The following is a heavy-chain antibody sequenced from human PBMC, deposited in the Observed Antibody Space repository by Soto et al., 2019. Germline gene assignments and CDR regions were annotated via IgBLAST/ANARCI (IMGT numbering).Heavy chain of an antibody. CDR3: ERVVPGAEAWFGP. J-gene: IGHJ5*02. D-gene: IGHD2-2*01. CDR2: ISLYSDGT. V-gene: IGHV1-18*01. Sequence: WXSVKVSYKTTGYSFSNYGITWVRQAPGQPLEWLGWISLYSDGTNYAQKFQGRVSMTTDTSTTTAYMELRSLRSDDTAVYYCERVVPGAEAWFGPWGQGTLVTVSS. CDR1: GYSFSNYG.